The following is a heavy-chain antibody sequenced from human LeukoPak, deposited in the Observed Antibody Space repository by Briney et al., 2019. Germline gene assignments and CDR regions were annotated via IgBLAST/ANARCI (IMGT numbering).Heavy chain of an antibody. V-gene: IGHV3-33*01. J-gene: IGHJ4*02. D-gene: IGHD3-22*01. Sequence: SCKVSGYTLTELSMHWVRQAPGKGLEWVAVIWYDGSNKYYADSVKGRFTISRDNSKNTLYLQMNSLRAEDTAVYYCARLSSGYPSRPGYFDYWGQGTLVTVSS. CDR3: ARLSSGYPSRPGYFDY. CDR1: GYTLTELS. CDR2: IWYDGSNK.